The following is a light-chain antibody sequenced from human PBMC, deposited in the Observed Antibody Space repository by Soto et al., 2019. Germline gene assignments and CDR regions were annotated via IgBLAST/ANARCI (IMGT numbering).Light chain of an antibody. CDR2: RAS. CDR1: QNIYYN. CDR3: LQYHNLWA. V-gene: IGKV3-15*01. Sequence: ILMTQSPATVSVSPGESATLSCRASQNIYYNVAWYQHRPGQAPRLLIYRASTRAPGVPARFSGSGSGTEFTLTISSLQTKDFTVYSCLQYHNLWAFGQGTKVEI. J-gene: IGKJ1*01.